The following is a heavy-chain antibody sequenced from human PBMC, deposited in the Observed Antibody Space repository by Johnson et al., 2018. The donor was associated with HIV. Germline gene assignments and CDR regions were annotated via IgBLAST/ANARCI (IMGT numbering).Heavy chain of an antibody. D-gene: IGHD6-13*01. CDR1: GFTFSSYG. V-gene: IGHV3-30*18. Sequence: QVQLVESGGGVVQPGRSLRLSCAASGFTFSSYGIYWVRQAPGKGLEWVTVISYDGSTKYYADSVKGRFTISRDNSKNTLYLQMNSLRAEDTAMYYCAKNFRGGIVATGDAVDTWGQGTMVTVSA. CDR2: ISYDGSTK. J-gene: IGHJ3*02. CDR3: AKNFRGGIVATGDAVDT.